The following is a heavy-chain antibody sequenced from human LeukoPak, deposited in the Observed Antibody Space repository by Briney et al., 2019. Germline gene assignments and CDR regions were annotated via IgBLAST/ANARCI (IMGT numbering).Heavy chain of an antibody. D-gene: IGHD3-10*01. CDR3: AKTRGSGPFDY. J-gene: IGHJ4*02. V-gene: IGHV3-23*01. Sequence: GGSLRLSCAASGFTFSNYGMNWVRQAPGKGLEWVSVISGSGGSTYYADSVKGRFTISRDNSKNTLYLQMNNLRAEDTAVYYCAKTRGSGPFDYWGQGTLVTVSS. CDR2: ISGSGGST. CDR1: GFTFSNYG.